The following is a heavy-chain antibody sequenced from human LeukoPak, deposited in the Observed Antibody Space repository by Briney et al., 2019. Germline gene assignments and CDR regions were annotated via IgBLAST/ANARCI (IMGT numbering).Heavy chain of an antibody. Sequence: PSETLSLTCTVSGGSISSSSYYWGWIRQPPGKGLEWIGNFYYSGSTYYNPSLKSRVTISVDTSKNQFSLKLSSVTAADTAVYYCARQYSSSWHRFDYWGQGTLVTVSS. CDR2: FYYSGST. J-gene: IGHJ4*02. CDR3: ARQYSSSWHRFDY. V-gene: IGHV4-39*01. CDR1: GGSISSSSYY. D-gene: IGHD6-13*01.